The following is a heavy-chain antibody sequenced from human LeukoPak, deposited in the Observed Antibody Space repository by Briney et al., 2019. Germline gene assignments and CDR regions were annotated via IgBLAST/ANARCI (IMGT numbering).Heavy chain of an antibody. V-gene: IGHV3-21*01. CDR3: AREGRIYCSSTSCHFDY. CDR1: GFTFSSYS. J-gene: IGHJ4*02. D-gene: IGHD2-2*01. CDR2: ISSSSSYI. Sequence: GGSLRLSCAASGFTFSSYSMNWVRQAPGKGLEWVSSISSSSSYIYYADSVKGRFTISRDNAKNSLYLQMNSLRAEDTAVYYCAREGRIYCSSTSCHFDYWGQGTLVTVSS.